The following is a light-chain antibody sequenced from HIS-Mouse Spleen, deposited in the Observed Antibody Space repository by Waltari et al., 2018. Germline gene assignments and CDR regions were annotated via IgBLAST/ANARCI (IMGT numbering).Light chain of an antibody. CDR1: SSDGGGYNY. J-gene: IGLJ3*02. CDR2: DVS. Sequence: QSALTQPRAVSGSPGQSFTISCTGTSSDGGGYNYVSWYQQHPGKAPKLMIYDVSKRPSGVPDRFSGSKSGNTASLTISGLQAEDEADYYCCSYAGSYTWVFGGGTKLTVL. V-gene: IGLV2-11*01. CDR3: CSYAGSYTWV.